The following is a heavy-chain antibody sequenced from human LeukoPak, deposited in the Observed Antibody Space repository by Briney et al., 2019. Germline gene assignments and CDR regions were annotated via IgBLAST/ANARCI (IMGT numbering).Heavy chain of an antibody. CDR2: IKEDGSDK. CDR3: ARIAWYSSSWYFDY. CDR1: GFTFSSYA. D-gene: IGHD6-13*01. J-gene: IGHJ4*02. V-gene: IGHV3-7*04. Sequence: GASLRLSCAVSGFTFSSYAMSWVRQAPGKGLEWVGNIKEDGSDKNYVDSVKGRLTTSRDNAKNSMYLQMNSLRVEDTAVYHCARIAWYSSSWYFDYWGQGTLVTVSS.